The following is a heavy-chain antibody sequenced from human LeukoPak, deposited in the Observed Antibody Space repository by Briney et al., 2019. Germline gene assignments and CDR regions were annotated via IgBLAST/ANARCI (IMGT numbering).Heavy chain of an antibody. J-gene: IGHJ5*02. CDR1: GFTFSSYW. V-gene: IGHV3-74*01. CDR3: ARDRLPWSIAASFDP. D-gene: IGHD6-6*01. Sequence: PGVSLRLSCAASGFTFSSYWMHWVRQAPGKGLVWVSRINSDGSSTSYADSVKGRFTISRDNAKNTLYLQMNSLRAEDTAVYYCARDRLPWSIAASFDPWGQGTLVTVSS. CDR2: INSDGSST.